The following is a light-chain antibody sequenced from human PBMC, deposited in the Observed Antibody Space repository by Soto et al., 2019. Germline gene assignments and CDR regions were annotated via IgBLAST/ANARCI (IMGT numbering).Light chain of an antibody. Sequence: DIQMTQTPSSLSASVGDSVTITCQASQGISTYGNWYQQKTGKAPKILIYDTSNLEPGVPSRFSGSRSGAHFPFTITSLQPEDFATYYCQQYADVPLTFGGGIKVDI. CDR1: QGISTY. CDR2: DTS. V-gene: IGKV1-33*01. CDR3: QQYADVPLT. J-gene: IGKJ4*01.